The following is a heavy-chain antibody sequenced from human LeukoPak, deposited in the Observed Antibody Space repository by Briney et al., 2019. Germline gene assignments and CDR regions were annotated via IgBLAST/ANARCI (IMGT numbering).Heavy chain of an antibody. J-gene: IGHJ4*02. CDR1: GFTFSSYG. D-gene: IGHD3-22*01. V-gene: IGHV3-33*06. Sequence: PGGSLRLSCAASGFTFSSYGMHWVRQAPGKGLEWVAVIWYDGSNKYYADSVKGRFTISRDNSKNTLYLQMNSLRAEDTAVYYCAKAAYYINYYDSSGYYYFSYWGQGTLVTVSS. CDR3: AKAAYYINYYDSSGYYYFSY. CDR2: IWYDGSNK.